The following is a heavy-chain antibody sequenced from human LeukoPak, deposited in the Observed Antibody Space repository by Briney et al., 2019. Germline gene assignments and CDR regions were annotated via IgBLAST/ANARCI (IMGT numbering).Heavy chain of an antibody. CDR1: GFTFTMFS. CDR3: ATSRVFDY. J-gene: IGHJ4*02. CDR2: IRGRSDTT. Sequence: GGSLRLSCAASGFTFTMFSMNWLRQAPGKGLEWIAFIRGRSDTTYYADSVQGRFTISRDNAEDSVYLQMNSLRVDDTAIYYCATSRVFDYWGQGILVTVSS. V-gene: IGHV3-48*01.